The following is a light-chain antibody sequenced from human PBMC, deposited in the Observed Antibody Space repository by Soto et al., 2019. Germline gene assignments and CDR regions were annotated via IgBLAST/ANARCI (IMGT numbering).Light chain of an antibody. CDR3: LQDYIYPCT. V-gene: IGKV1-6*01. CDR1: QAIRND. J-gene: IGKJ2*02. Sequence: IQMTQSPSSLSASVGDRVTITCRASQAIRNDLGWYQQKPGKVPKLLIYSASTLQSVVSSRFSGSVSGTDFTLTISSLQPEDFATYYCLQDYIYPCTFGQGTKLEIK. CDR2: SAS.